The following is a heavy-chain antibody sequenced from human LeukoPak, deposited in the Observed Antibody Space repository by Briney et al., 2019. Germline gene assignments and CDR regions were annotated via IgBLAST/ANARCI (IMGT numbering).Heavy chain of an antibody. D-gene: IGHD3-22*01. Sequence: SVKVSCKASGGTFSSYAISWVRQAPGQGLEWMGGIIPIFGTANYAQKFQGRVTITTDESTSTAYMELSSLRSEDTAVYYCARDYPSTMTVFDIWGQGTMVTVSS. CDR2: IIPIFGTA. CDR3: ARDYPSTMTVFDI. J-gene: IGHJ3*02. CDR1: GGTFSSYA. V-gene: IGHV1-69*05.